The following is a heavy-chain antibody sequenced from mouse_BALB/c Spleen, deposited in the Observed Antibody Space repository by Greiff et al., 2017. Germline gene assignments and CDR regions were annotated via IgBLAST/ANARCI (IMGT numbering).Heavy chain of an antibody. CDR3: ARDYGSSYGGVYYFDY. J-gene: IGHJ2*01. D-gene: IGHD1-1*01. CDR2: INPYNDGT. Sequence: VQLQQSGPELVKPGASVKMSCKASGYTFTSYVMHWVKQKPGQGLEWIGYINPYNDGTKYNEKFKGKATLTSDKSSSTAYMELSSLTSEDSAVYYCARDYGSSYGGVYYFDYWGQGTTLTVSS. V-gene: IGHV1-14*01. CDR1: GYTFTSYV.